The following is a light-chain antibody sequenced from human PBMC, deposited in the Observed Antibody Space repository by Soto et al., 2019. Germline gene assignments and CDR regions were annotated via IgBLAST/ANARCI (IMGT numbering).Light chain of an antibody. CDR3: LQDRHYPRT. J-gene: IGKJ1*01. V-gene: IGKV1-6*01. CDR1: QGIRND. CDR2: AAS. Sequence: AIQMTQSPSSLSASVGDRVTITCRASQGIRNDLGWYQQKPGKPPKLLIYAASSLQSGVPSSFSGSGSGTDFPLTISSLQPEDFATYYCLQDRHYPRTFGQGTKVEIK.